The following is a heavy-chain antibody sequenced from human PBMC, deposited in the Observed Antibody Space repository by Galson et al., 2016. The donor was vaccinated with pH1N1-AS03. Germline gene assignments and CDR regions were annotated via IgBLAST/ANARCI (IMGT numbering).Heavy chain of an antibody. CDR2: INTDSGVK. D-gene: IGHD2-2*01. V-gene: IGHV1-2*04. CDR3: ARDPRGPCTSATCATSYYFGMDV. J-gene: IGHJ6*02. CDR1: EYIFTGFY. Sequence: SVKVSCKASEYIFTGFYVHWVRQAPGQGLEWMGWINTDSGVKSYAQKFEAWVTMKRDTSVSTAYMEMYGLKSDDTAVYYCARDPRGPCTSATCATSYYFGMDVWGQGTTVIVSS.